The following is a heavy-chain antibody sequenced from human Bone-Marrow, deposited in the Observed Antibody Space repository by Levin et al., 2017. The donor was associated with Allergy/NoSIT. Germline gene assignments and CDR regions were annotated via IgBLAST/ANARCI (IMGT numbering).Heavy chain of an antibody. Sequence: SETLSLTCAVYGGSFSGYYWSWIRQPPGKGLEWIGEINHSGSTNYNPSLKSRVTISVDTSKNQFSLKLSSVTAADTAVYYCARGMVTRVRGVMILDACDIWGQGTMVTVSS. CDR3: ARGMVTRVRGVMILDACDI. CDR2: INHSGST. D-gene: IGHD3-10*01. CDR1: GGSFSGYY. J-gene: IGHJ3*02. V-gene: IGHV4-34*01.